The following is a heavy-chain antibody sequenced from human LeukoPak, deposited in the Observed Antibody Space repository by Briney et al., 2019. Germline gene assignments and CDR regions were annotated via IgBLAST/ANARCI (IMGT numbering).Heavy chain of an antibody. CDR2: ISSSSSYI. D-gene: IGHD1/OR15-1a*01. V-gene: IGHV3-21*01. CDR1: GFSFRDYT. J-gene: IGHJ4*02. CDR3: AKDSPSRTATTEVPVDY. Sequence: GSLRLSCAASGFSFRDYTMNWVRQAPGKGLEWLASISSSSSYIYFANSVRGRFTISRDNAKNSLYLQMNSLRAEDTTVYYCAKDSPSRTATTEVPVDYWGQGTLVTVSS.